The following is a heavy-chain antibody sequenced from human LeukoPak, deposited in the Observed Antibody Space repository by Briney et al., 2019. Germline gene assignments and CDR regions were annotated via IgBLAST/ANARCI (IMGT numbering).Heavy chain of an antibody. CDR2: INTDGRSI. CDR3: AKGGYDFWSGYLLFDY. Sequence: GGSLTLSCAASGFPFRSHWMHWVRQAPGKGPVWVSRINTDGRSITYADSVKGRFTISRDNSKNTLYLQMNSLRAEDTAVYYCAKGGYDFWSGYLLFDYWGQGTLVTVSS. D-gene: IGHD3-3*01. CDR1: GFPFRSHW. V-gene: IGHV3-74*03. J-gene: IGHJ4*02.